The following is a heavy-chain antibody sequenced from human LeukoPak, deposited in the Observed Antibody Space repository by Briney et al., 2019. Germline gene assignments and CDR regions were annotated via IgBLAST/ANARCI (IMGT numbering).Heavy chain of an antibody. V-gene: IGHV3-30*01. CDR2: ISYDGSNN. CDR3: ARGGVSSGYYYSSWFDP. J-gene: IGHJ5*02. CDR1: GFTFSSYA. Sequence: GGSLRLSCAASGFTFSSYAMHWVRQAPGKGLEWVAVISYDGSNNYYADSVKGRVTISRDNSKNTLYLQMNSLRAEDTAVYYCARGGVSSGYYYSSWFDPWGQGTLVTVSS. D-gene: IGHD3-22*01.